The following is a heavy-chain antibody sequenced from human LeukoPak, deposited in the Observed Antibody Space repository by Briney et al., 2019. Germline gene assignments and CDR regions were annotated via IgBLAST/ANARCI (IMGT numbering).Heavy chain of an antibody. D-gene: IGHD3-16*02. V-gene: IGHV3-9*01. Sequence: GGSLRLSCAASGFTFDDYVMYWVRHAPGKGLEWVSGITWNSDSIAYGDSVKGRFTISRDNAKNSLYLQMNSLRAEDTAIYYCARESGDFSYYFDNWGQGTLVTVSS. CDR2: ITWNSDSI. J-gene: IGHJ4*02. CDR1: GFTFDDYV. CDR3: ARESGDFSYYFDN.